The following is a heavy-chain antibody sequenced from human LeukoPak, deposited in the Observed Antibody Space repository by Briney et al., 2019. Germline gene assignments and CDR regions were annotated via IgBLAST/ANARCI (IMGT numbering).Heavy chain of an antibody. Sequence: ASAKVSCKASGYTFTSYGISWVRQAPGQGLEWMGWISAYNGNTNYAQKLQGRVTMTTDTSTSTAYMELRSLRSDDTAVYYCARDTVDIVVVPAAPDYWGQGTLVTVSS. CDR3: ARDTVDIVVVPAAPDY. CDR1: GYTFTSYG. CDR2: ISAYNGNT. V-gene: IGHV1-18*01. D-gene: IGHD2-2*01. J-gene: IGHJ4*02.